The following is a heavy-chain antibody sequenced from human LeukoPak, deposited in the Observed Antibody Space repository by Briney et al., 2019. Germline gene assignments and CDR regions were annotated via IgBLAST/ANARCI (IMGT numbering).Heavy chain of an antibody. J-gene: IGHJ3*02. CDR3: ATLGRTGDAFDI. V-gene: IGHV1-24*01. Sequence: GASVKVSCKVSGYTLTELSMHWVRQAPGKGPEWMGGFDPEDGETIYAQKFQGRVTMTEDTSTDTAYMELSSLRSEDTAVYYCATLGRTGDAFDIWGQGTMVTVSS. D-gene: IGHD7-27*01. CDR2: FDPEDGET. CDR1: GYTLTELS.